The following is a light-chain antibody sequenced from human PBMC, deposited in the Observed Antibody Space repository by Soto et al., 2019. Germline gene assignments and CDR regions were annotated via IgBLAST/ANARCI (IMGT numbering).Light chain of an antibody. Sequence: LQLTQNPTPLAASVGGRVTTTFPGSQGIGSALAWYQQNPGKAPKLLIYDASSLESGVPSRFSGSGSGTDFTLTISSLQPADFATYYCQKFNNYPLTFGGGTKVDIK. CDR3: QKFNNYPLT. CDR1: QGIGSA. J-gene: IGKJ4*01. V-gene: IGKV1D-13*01. CDR2: DAS.